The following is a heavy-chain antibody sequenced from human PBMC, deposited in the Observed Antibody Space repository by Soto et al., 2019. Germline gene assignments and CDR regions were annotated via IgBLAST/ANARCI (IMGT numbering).Heavy chain of an antibody. Sequence: QVQLVQSGAEVKKPGSSVKVSCKASGGTFSSYAISWVRQAPGQGLEWMGGIIPIFGTANYAQKFQGRVKITADEYTSTANMELSSRRSEDTAVYYCAREGGHCISTSCYYYYYGMDVWGQGTTVTVSS. CDR3: AREGGHCISTSCYYYYYGMDV. V-gene: IGHV1-69*12. CDR2: IIPIFGTA. CDR1: GGTFSSYA. D-gene: IGHD2-2*01. J-gene: IGHJ6*02.